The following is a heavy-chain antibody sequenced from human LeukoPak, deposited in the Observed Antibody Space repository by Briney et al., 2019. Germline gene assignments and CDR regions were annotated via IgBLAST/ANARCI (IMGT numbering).Heavy chain of an antibody. D-gene: IGHD1-26*01. CDR1: GYTFTSYG. Sequence: ASVKVSCKASGYTFTSYGISWVRQAPGQGLEWMGWISAYNGNTNYAQKLQGRVTMTTDTSTSTAYTELRSLRSDDTAVYYCARERGSYHRLTQKPPYLDYWGQGTLATVSS. J-gene: IGHJ4*02. CDR2: ISAYNGNT. V-gene: IGHV1-18*01. CDR3: ARERGSYHRLTQKPPYLDY.